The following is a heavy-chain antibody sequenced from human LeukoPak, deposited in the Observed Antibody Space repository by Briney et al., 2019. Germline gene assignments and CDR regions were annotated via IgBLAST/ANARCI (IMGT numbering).Heavy chain of an antibody. CDR2: IYTSGST. Sequence: PSETPSLTCTVSGGSISSYYWSWIRQPAGKGLEWIGRIYTSGSTNYNPSLKSRVTMSVDTSKNQFSLKLSSVTAADTAVYYCARVGCSSTSCPFDYWGQGTLVTVSS. CDR3: ARVGCSSTSCPFDY. CDR1: GGSISSYY. V-gene: IGHV4-4*07. D-gene: IGHD2-2*01. J-gene: IGHJ4*02.